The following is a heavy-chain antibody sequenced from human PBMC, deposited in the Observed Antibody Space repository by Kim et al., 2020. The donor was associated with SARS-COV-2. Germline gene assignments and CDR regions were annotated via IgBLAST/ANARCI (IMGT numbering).Heavy chain of an antibody. CDR3: AKGGIAAAGPEVQDY. CDR2: ISWNSGNI. D-gene: IGHD6-13*01. V-gene: IGHV3-9*01. CDR1: GFTFHDYA. Sequence: GGSLRLSCAASGFTFHDYAMHWVRQAPGKGLEWVSGISWNSGNIGYADSVKGRFTISRDNAKNSLYLQMHCLRAEDTALYYCAKGGIAAAGPEVQDYWGQGTLVSVSS. J-gene: IGHJ4*02.